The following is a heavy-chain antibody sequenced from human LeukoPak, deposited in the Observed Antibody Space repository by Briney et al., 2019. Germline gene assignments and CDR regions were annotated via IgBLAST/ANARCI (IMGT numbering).Heavy chain of an antibody. CDR3: ARDLGIAAAENWFDP. CDR1: GFTFSSYG. V-gene: IGHV3-30*03. D-gene: IGHD6-13*01. Sequence: GGSLRLSCAASGFTFSSYGMHWVRQAPGKGLEWVAVISYDGSNKYYADSVKGRFTISRDNSKNTLYLQMNSLRAEDTAVYYCARDLGIAAAENWFDPWGQGTLVTVSS. J-gene: IGHJ5*02. CDR2: ISYDGSNK.